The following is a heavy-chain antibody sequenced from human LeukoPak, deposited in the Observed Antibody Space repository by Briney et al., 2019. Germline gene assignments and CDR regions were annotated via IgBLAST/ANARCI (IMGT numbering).Heavy chain of an antibody. CDR2: IYYSGST. Sequence: SETLSLTCTVSGGSISSSSYYWSWIRQPPGKGLEWIGYIYYSGSTNYNPSLKSRVTISVDTSKNQFSLKLSSVTAADTAVYYCARATWAAAIDYYYYYMDVWGKGTTVTISS. CDR3: ARATWAAAIDYYYYYMDV. J-gene: IGHJ6*03. CDR1: GGSISSSSYY. V-gene: IGHV4-61*01. D-gene: IGHD2-2*01.